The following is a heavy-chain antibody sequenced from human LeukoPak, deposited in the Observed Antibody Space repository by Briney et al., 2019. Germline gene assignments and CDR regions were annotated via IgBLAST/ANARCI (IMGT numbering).Heavy chain of an antibody. CDR1: GYTFTGYY. CDR2: INPNNGYT. CDR3: AKNPYEYYFDY. D-gene: IGHD5-12*01. Sequence: GASVKVSCKASGYTFTGYYMHWVRQAPGQGLEWMGWINPNNGYTHYAQKFQGRVTMTGDTSISTAYMDLSRLRSDDTAVYYCAKNPYEYYFDYWGQGTLVTVSS. V-gene: IGHV1-2*02. J-gene: IGHJ4*02.